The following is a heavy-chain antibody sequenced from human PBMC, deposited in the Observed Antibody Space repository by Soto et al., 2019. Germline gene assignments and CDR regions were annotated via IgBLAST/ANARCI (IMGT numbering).Heavy chain of an antibody. CDR1: GGSISSYY. D-gene: IGHD3-22*01. V-gene: IGHV4-59*01. CDR2: IYYSGST. Sequence: PSETLSLTCTVSGGSISSYYWSWIRQPPGKGLEWIGYIYYSGSTNYNPSLKSRVTISVDTSKNQFSLKLSSVTAADTAVYYCARDLPYYYDSSGYYPRGFDYWGQVTLVTVSS. CDR3: ARDLPYYYDSSGYYPRGFDY. J-gene: IGHJ4*02.